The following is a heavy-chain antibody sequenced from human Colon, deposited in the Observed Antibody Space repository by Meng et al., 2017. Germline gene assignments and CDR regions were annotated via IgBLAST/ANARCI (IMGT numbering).Heavy chain of an antibody. CDR3: ARVGAVTTILDY. Sequence: GESLKISCAASGFTFSSYSMNWVRQAPGKGLEWVSSISSSSSYIYYADSVKGRFTISRDNAKNALYLQMNSLRAEDTAVYYCARVGAVTTILDYWGQGTVVTVSS. CDR1: GFTFSSYS. CDR2: ISSSSSYI. J-gene: IGHJ4*02. D-gene: IGHD4-17*01. V-gene: IGHV3-21*01.